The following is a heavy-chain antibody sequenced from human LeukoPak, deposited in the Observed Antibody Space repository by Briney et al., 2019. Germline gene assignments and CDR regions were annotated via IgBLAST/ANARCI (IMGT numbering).Heavy chain of an antibody. D-gene: IGHD3-16*01. J-gene: IGHJ3*02. CDR3: ARRIGITSDAFDI. V-gene: IGHV4-59*08. CDR2: IYYSGST. Sequence: SETLSLTCTVSGGSISNYYWTWIRQPPGKGLEWIGYIYYSGSTNYNPSLKSRVTISVDTSKNQFSLKLSSVTAADTAVYYCARRIGITSDAFDIWGQGTMVSVSS. CDR1: GGSISNYY.